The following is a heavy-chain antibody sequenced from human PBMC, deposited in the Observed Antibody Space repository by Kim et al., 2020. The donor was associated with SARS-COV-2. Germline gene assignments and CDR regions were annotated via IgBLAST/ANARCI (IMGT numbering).Heavy chain of an antibody. V-gene: IGHV3-48*03. J-gene: IGHJ3*02. CDR3: ARDGRDGWGRNAFDI. CDR2: ISSSGSTR. CDR1: GFTFSSYE. Sequence: GGALRLSCAASGFTFSSYEMNWVRQAPGKGLEWVSYISSSGSTRYYADSVKGRFTISRDNAKNSLYLQMNSLIAEDTAVYYCARDGRDGWGRNAFDIWG. D-gene: IGHD6-19*01.